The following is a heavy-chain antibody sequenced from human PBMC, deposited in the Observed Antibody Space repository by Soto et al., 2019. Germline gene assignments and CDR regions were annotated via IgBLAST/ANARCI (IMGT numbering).Heavy chain of an antibody. D-gene: IGHD1-7*01. V-gene: IGHV4-4*02. Sequence: TSETLSLTCAVSGGSFTSNNWWTWVRQPPGQGLEWIGEIYRTGSTNYNPSLKSRVTISLDKSENQFSLKVTSLTAADTAVYYCASRDPGTSVDYWGQGTLVTVSS. CDR3: ASRDPGTSVDY. CDR2: IYRTGST. CDR1: GGSFTSNNW. J-gene: IGHJ4*02.